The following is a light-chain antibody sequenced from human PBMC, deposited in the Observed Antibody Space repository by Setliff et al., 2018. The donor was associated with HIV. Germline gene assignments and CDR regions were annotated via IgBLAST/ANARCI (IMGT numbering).Light chain of an antibody. V-gene: IGLV2-14*01. J-gene: IGLJ1*01. CDR2: EVS. Sequence: QSVLTQPASVSGSPGQSITISCTGTSSDVGGYNYVSWYQQHPGKAPKVMIYEVSNRPSGVSNRFSGSKSGNTASLTISGLQAEDEADYYCSSYTSNSTKVFGTGTKGTV. CDR1: SSDVGGYNY. CDR3: SSYTSNSTKV.